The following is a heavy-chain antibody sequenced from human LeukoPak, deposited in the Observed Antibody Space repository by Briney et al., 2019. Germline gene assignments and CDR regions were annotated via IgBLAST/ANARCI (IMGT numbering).Heavy chain of an antibody. CDR1: GYSFTSYW. J-gene: IGHJ3*02. CDR2: IYPGDSDT. Sequence: GESLKISCKGSGYSFTSYWIGWVRQMPGKGLEWMGIIYPGDSDTRYSPSFQGQVTISADKSISTAYLQCSSLKASDTAMYYCARAPDLDIVVVYDAFDIWGQGTMVTVSS. CDR3: ARAPDLDIVVVYDAFDI. D-gene: IGHD2-2*01. V-gene: IGHV5-51*01.